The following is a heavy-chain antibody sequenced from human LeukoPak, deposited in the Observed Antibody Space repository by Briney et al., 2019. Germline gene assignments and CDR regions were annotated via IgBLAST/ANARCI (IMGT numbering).Heavy chain of an antibody. Sequence: SETLSLTCTVSGVFINSNTYSWGWIRQPPGGGLEWIGTISYTGNTYYNPSLKSRVTVLVDTSKNQFSLKLSSVTAADTAMYYCARVKDPGGYYYYYYMDVWGKGTTVTVSS. J-gene: IGHJ6*03. V-gene: IGHV4-39*07. D-gene: IGHD3-16*01. CDR2: ISYTGNT. CDR3: ARVKDPGGYYYYYYMDV. CDR1: GVFINSNTYS.